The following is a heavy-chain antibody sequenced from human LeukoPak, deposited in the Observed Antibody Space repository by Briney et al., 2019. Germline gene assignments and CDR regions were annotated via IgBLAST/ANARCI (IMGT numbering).Heavy chain of an antibody. CDR2: IKQDGSEK. D-gene: IGHD3-22*01. CDR1: GFTFSSYW. CDR3: AGQSEYMWLALGYFDY. J-gene: IGHJ4*02. V-gene: IGHV3-7*01. Sequence: GGSLRLSCAASGFTFSSYWMSWVRQAPGKGLEWVANIKQDGSEKYYVDSVKGRFTISRDNAKNSLYLQMNSLRAEDTAVYYCAGQSEYMWLALGYFDYWGQGTLVTVSS.